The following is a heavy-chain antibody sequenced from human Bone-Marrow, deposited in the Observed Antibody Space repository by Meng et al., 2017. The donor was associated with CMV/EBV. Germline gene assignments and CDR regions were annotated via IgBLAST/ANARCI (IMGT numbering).Heavy chain of an antibody. J-gene: IGHJ5*02. V-gene: IGHV3-11*01. CDR2: ISSSGSTI. Sequence: YYMSWIRQDPGKGLEWVSYISSSGSTIYYADSVKGRFTISRDNAKNSLYLQMNSLRAEDTAVYYCARVLGPSIVVVPAAMGGNWFDPWGQGTLVTVSS. CDR1: YY. CDR3: ARVLGPSIVVVPAAMGGNWFDP. D-gene: IGHD2-2*01.